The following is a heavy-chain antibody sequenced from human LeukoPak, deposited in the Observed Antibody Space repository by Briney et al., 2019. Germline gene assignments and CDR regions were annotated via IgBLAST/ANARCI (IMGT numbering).Heavy chain of an antibody. Sequence: GGSLRLSCAASGFTFSNYAMGWVRQAPGKGLEWVSGISGSDYAYYTDSVKGRFTISRDNSKNTLYLQMNALRAEDTAVYYCAKGVRYLDWWILDYWGQGTLVPVSS. CDR3: AKGVRYLDWWILDY. CDR1: GFTFSNYA. D-gene: IGHD3-9*01. J-gene: IGHJ4*02. CDR2: ISGSDYA. V-gene: IGHV3-23*01.